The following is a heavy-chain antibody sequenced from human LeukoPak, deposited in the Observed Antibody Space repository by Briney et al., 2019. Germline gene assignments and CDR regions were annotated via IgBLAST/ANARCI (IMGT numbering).Heavy chain of an antibody. J-gene: IGHJ4*02. V-gene: IGHV3-53*01. CDR1: GFTVSSNY. CDR3: AKSPSSTSRGIGH. Sequence: SGGSLRLSCAASGFTVSSNYMSWVRQAPGKGLEWVSVIYSGGTTYYADSVKGRFTISRDNSKNTLYLQMNSLRAEDTAVYYCAKSPSSTSRGIGHWGQGTLVTVSS. CDR2: IYSGGTT. D-gene: IGHD2-2*01.